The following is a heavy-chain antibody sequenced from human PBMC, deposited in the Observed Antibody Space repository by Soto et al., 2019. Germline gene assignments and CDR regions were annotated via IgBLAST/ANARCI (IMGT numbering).Heavy chain of an antibody. J-gene: IGHJ4*02. CDR3: ARTGTSHY. CDR1: GFTFSGYN. Sequence: PGGSLRLSCAASGFTFSGYNMNWVRQAPGKGMEWVSYISGGSGTIYYADSVKGRFTASRDNTKNSLYLQMSSLRTEDTAVYYCARTGTSHYLGQGTLVTVSS. D-gene: IGHD1-1*01. V-gene: IGHV3-48*01. CDR2: ISGGSGTI.